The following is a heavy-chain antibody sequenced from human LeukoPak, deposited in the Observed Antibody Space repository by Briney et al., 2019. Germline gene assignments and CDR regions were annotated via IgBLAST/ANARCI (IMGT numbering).Heavy chain of an antibody. CDR3: ARGSKAAPGTFDY. V-gene: IGHV4-59*01. CDR2: IYYTGST. Sequence: PSETLSLTCTVSGGSISSYYWSWIRQPPGKGLEWIGYIYYTGSTDYNPSLKSRVAISVDTSKNQFSLRLSSVTAADTAVYYCARGSKAAPGTFDYWGQGTLVTVSS. D-gene: IGHD6-13*01. CDR1: GGSISSYY. J-gene: IGHJ4*02.